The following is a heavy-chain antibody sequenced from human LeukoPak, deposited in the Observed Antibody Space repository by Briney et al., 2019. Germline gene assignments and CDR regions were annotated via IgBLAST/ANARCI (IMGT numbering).Heavy chain of an antibody. CDR3: ARDTTTVTTDGWWFDP. J-gene: IGHJ5*02. CDR2: IYTSGST. CDR1: GGSISSYY. D-gene: IGHD4-11*01. V-gene: IGHV4-4*07. Sequence: PSETLSLTCTVSGGSISSYYWSWIRQPAGKGLEWIGRIYTSGSTNYNPSLKSRVTMSVDTSKNQFPLKLSSVTAADTAVYYCARDTTTVTTDGWWFDPWGQGTLVTVSS.